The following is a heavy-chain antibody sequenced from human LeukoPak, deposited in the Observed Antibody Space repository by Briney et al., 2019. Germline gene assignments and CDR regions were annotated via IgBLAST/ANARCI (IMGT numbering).Heavy chain of an antibody. CDR3: ARGPYYGSGRRGYYFDY. V-gene: IGHV1-2*02. D-gene: IGHD3-10*01. Sequence: GASVKVSCKASGYTFTGYYMHWMRQAPGQGLEWMGWMNPNSGGTNYAQKFQGRVTMTRDTSISTAYMELSRLRSDDTAVYYCARGPYYGSGRRGYYFDYWGQGTLVTVSS. CDR2: MNPNSGGT. J-gene: IGHJ4*02. CDR1: GYTFTGYY.